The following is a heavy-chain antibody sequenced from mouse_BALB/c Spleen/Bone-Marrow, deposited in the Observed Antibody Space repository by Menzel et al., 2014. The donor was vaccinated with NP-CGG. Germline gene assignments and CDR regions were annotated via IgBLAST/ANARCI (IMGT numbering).Heavy chain of an antibody. CDR2: IWAGGST. D-gene: IGHD4-1*01. Sequence: VKLMESGPGLVAPSQNLSITCTVSGFSLTGYGVHWVRQPPGKGLEWLGVIWAGGSTDYNSALMSRLSINKDNSKSQVFLKMNSLQTDDTAMYYCARERDLTLDYWGQGTTLTVSS. CDR1: GFSLTGYG. V-gene: IGHV2-9*02. CDR3: ARERDLTLDY. J-gene: IGHJ2*01.